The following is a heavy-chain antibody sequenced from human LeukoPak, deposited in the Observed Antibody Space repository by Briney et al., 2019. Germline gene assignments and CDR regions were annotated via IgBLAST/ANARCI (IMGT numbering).Heavy chain of an antibody. Sequence: PSGTLSLTCTVSGGSMSSYYWSWIRQPPGKGLEWIGYIYYSGSTKYNPSLKNRVTISVDTSKKQFSLKLSSVTAADTAVYYCARGARAGYNLDPFDYWGQGTLVTVSS. CDR3: ARGARAGYNLDPFDY. D-gene: IGHD5-24*01. CDR2: IYYSGST. V-gene: IGHV4-59*08. J-gene: IGHJ4*02. CDR1: GGSMSSYY.